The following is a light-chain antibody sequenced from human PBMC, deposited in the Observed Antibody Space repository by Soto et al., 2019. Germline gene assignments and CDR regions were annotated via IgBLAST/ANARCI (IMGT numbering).Light chain of an antibody. CDR2: GAS. Sequence: EIVLTQSPGTLSLSPGERANLSCRASQSVNSNYLAWYQRKPGQAPRLLIYGASNMATDIPYGFSASGSGTDFTLTITRLEAEDFAVYYCQQYDSTPPTFGQGTKVEVK. CDR1: QSVNSNY. V-gene: IGKV3-20*01. CDR3: QQYDSTPPT. J-gene: IGKJ1*01.